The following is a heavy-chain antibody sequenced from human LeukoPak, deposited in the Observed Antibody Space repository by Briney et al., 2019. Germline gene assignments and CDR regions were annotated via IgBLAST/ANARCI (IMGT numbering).Heavy chain of an antibody. CDR3: ATDPTYYTIFGVALKAKNWFDP. CDR1: GGTFSSYA. CDR2: IIPIFGTA. Sequence: SVKVSCKASGGTFSSYAISWLRQAPGQGLEWMGGIIPIFGTANYAQKFQGRVTITTDESTSTAYMELSSLRSEDTAVYYCATDPTYYTIFGVALKAKNWFDPWGQGTLVTVSS. J-gene: IGHJ5*02. V-gene: IGHV1-69*05. D-gene: IGHD3-3*01.